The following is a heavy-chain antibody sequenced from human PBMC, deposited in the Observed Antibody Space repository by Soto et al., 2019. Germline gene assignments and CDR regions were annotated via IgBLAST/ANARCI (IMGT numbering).Heavy chain of an antibody. V-gene: IGHV1-69*01. CDR1: GDSFTNYA. D-gene: IGHD2-8*01. CDR2: IILALGTP. Sequence: QVLLVQSGAEMKQPGSSVSVSCKASGDSFTNYAFTWVRQAPGQGPEWLGGIILALGTPHYSQRFQGRLTITADESSSTVYMGLGSLGLDDTAVYYCGRYCTNTKCRGGYYLDLWGQGTLLTVSS. J-gene: IGHJ5*02. CDR3: GRYCTNTKCRGGYYLDL.